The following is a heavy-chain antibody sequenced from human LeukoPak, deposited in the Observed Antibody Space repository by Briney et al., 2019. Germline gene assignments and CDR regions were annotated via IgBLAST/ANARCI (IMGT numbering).Heavy chain of an antibody. CDR3: AKSEYDH. D-gene: IGHD2/OR15-2a*01. V-gene: IGHV3-48*02. Sequence: GGSLRLSCAASGFTFSSYSMNWVRQAPGKGLEWVSYISSRSSTIYYADPVKGRFTISRDNAKNSLYLQMNSLRDEDTAVYFCAKSEYDHWGQGTLATVSS. J-gene: IGHJ5*02. CDR2: ISSRSSTI. CDR1: GFTFSSYS.